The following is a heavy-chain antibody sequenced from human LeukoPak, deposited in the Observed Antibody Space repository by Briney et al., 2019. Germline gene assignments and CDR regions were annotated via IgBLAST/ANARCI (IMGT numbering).Heavy chain of an antibody. CDR1: GFIFNNYA. D-gene: IGHD6-19*01. CDR3: AKDNRRHYTSGPNPDSLH. J-gene: IGHJ4*02. CDR2: ISWNSGSI. V-gene: IGHV3-9*01. Sequence: GGSLRLSCAGSGFIFNNYAMHWVRQPPRKGLEWVSGISWNSGSIDYADSVKGRFTISRDNAKNSLYLQMNSLRVEDTAFYYCAKDNRRHYTSGPNPDSLHWGQGALVTVSS.